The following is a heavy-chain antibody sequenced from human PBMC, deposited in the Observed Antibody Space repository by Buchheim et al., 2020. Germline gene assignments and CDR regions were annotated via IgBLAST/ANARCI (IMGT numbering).Heavy chain of an antibody. D-gene: IGHD3-10*01. Sequence: QVQLQESGPRLVKPSGTLSLTCAVSGGSVSSANWWTWVRQPPGKGLEWIGEIYHSGRTDYSPSLKSRVTMSVDKSKNQFSMKLNSVTAADTAVYYCAGSAYFYGSQIQENFDYWGQGIL. J-gene: IGHJ4*02. CDR2: IYHSGRT. V-gene: IGHV4-4*02. CDR1: GGSVSSANW. CDR3: AGSAYFYGSQIQENFDY.